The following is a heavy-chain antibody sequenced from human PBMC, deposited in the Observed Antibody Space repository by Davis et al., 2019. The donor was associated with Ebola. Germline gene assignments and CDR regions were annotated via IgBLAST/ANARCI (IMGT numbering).Heavy chain of an antibody. Sequence: ASVKVSCKASGYSFTGHYMHWVRQAPGQGLEWMGWINPKSGGINYAQKFQGRVTMTRDTSISTAYMELSRLRSDDTAVYYCASSLEYYFDYWGQGTLVTVSS. V-gene: IGHV1-2*02. CDR1: GYSFTGHY. CDR3: ASSLEYYFDY. D-gene: IGHD3-3*01. J-gene: IGHJ4*02. CDR2: INPKSGGI.